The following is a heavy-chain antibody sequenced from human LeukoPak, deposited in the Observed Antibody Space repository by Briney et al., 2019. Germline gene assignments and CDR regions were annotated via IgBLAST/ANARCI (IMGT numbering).Heavy chain of an antibody. CDR3: ARDCIGCHGFDS. CDR2: VSAYADNT. Sequence: ASVKVSCKASGYNFFSYGITWVRQAPGQGREWMGWVSAYADNTNDVQKSQGRVTMTTDTSTSTTYMELRSLRSDDTAVYYCARDCIGCHGFDSWGQGTLVTVSS. CDR1: GYNFFSYG. D-gene: IGHD1-26*01. V-gene: IGHV1-18*01. J-gene: IGHJ4*02.